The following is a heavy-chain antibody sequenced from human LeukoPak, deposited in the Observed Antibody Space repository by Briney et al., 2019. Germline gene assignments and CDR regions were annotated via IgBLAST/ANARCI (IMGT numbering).Heavy chain of an antibody. D-gene: IGHD4-17*01. CDR3: ARIPFTGTTIYYLDY. J-gene: IGHJ4*02. CDR1: GGSISSHY. CDR2: IYYRGST. V-gene: IGHV4-59*11. Sequence: SETLSLTCTVSGGSISSHYWSWIRQPPRKGLEWIGYIYYRGSTNYNPSLKSRVTMSVDTSKNQFSLKVSSVTAADTAVYYCARIPFTGTTIYYLDYWGQGTLVTVTS.